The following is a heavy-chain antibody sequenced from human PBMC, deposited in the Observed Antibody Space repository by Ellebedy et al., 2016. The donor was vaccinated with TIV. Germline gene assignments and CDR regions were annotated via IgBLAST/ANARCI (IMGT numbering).Heavy chain of an antibody. CDR2: ISGSGGST. V-gene: IGHV3-23*01. CDR3: AKGFKAVRSVDY. J-gene: IGHJ4*02. Sequence: GESLKISCAASGFTFSSYAMSWVRQAPGKGLEWVSAISGSGGSTYYADSVKGRFTISRDNSKNTLYLQMNSLRAEDTAVYYCAKGFKAVRSVDYWGQGTLVTVSS. D-gene: IGHD1-1*01. CDR1: GFTFSSYA.